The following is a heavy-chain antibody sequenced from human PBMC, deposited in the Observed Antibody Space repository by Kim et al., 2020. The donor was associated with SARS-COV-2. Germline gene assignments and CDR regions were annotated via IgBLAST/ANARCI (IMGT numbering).Heavy chain of an antibody. Sequence: ASVKVSCKASGYTFTSYYMHWVRQAPGQGLEWMGIINPSGGSTSYAQKFQGRVTMTRDTSTSTVYMELSSLRSEDTAVYYCARKVKKPNRYYYGSGADDAFDIWGQGTMVTVSS. CDR1: GYTFTSYY. CDR3: ARKVKKPNRYYYGSGADDAFDI. V-gene: IGHV1-46*01. J-gene: IGHJ3*02. CDR2: INPSGGST. D-gene: IGHD3-10*01.